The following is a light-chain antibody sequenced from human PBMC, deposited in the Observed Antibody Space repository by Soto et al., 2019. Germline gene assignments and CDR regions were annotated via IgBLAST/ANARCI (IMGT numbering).Light chain of an antibody. V-gene: IGLV2-14*01. Sequence: QSVLTQPASVSGSPGQSITISCTGTSSDVGGYDYVSWYQLHPGKAPKLMVFEVSNRPSGVSYRFSGSKSGNTASLTISWLQADDEADYFCSSYSISTAYLFGTGTKVTVL. J-gene: IGLJ1*01. CDR1: SSDVGGYDY. CDR2: EVS. CDR3: SSYSISTAYL.